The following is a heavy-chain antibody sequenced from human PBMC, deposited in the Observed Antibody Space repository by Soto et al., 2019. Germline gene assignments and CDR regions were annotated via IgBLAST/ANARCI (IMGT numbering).Heavy chain of an antibody. CDR2: IYYSGST. CDR3: ARALILTGYYINDDFDT. Sequence: SETLSLTCTVSGGSISSGGYYWSWIRQPPGKGLEWIGYIYYSGSTNYNPSLKSRVTISVDTSKNQFSLKLSSVTAADTAVYYCARALILTGYYINDDFDTWGQGTMVTVSS. V-gene: IGHV4-61*08. CDR1: GGSISSGGYY. J-gene: IGHJ3*02. D-gene: IGHD3-9*01.